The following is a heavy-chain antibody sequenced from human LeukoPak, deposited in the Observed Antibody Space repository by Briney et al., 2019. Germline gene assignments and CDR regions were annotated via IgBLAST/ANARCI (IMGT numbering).Heavy chain of an antibody. CDR1: GGSISGYY. Sequence: SETLSLTCTVSGGSISGYYWTWIRQPAGKGLEWIGRIYTSGSTNYNPSLKSRVTMSVDTSKNQFSLKLSSVTAADTAVYYCARDLSLGSCSSTSCYGYWGQGTLVTVSS. J-gene: IGHJ4*02. D-gene: IGHD2-2*01. V-gene: IGHV4-4*07. CDR3: ARDLSLGSCSSTSCYGY. CDR2: IYTSGST.